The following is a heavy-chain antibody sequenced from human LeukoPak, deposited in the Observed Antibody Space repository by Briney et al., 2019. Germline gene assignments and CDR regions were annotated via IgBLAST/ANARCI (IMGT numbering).Heavy chain of an antibody. CDR1: GDSVSNNGAS. V-gene: IGHV6-1*01. D-gene: IGHD6-19*01. Sequence: SQTLSLTCAISGDSVSNNGASWNWIRQSPSRGLEWLGRTYYRTRWYFDYAVSVRSRATINPDTSKNQFSLQLDSVTLEDTAVYYCARGGAGWYVSVFDPWGQGTLVTVSS. CDR3: ARGGAGWYVSVFDP. CDR2: TYYRTRWYF. J-gene: IGHJ5*02.